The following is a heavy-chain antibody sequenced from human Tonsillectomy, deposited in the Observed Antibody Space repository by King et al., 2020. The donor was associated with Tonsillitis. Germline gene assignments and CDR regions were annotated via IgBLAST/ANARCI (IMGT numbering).Heavy chain of an antibody. J-gene: IGHJ2*01. CDR1: GFTFDDYA. V-gene: IGHV3-9*01. CDR2: ISWNSGSI. Sequence: QLVQSGGGLVQPGRSLRLSCAASGFTFDDYAMHWVRQAPGKGLEWVSGISWNSGSIGYADSVKCRFTISRDNAKNSLYLQMNSLRAEDTALYYCSRVLRYFDWSWYFDLWGRGTLVTVSS. CDR3: SRVLRYFDWSWYFDL. D-gene: IGHD3-9*01.